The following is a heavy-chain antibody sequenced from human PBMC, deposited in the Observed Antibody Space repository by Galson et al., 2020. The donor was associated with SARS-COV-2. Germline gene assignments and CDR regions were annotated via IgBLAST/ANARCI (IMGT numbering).Heavy chain of an antibody. D-gene: IGHD3-22*01. CDR3: ARGHDYYDSSGSHAFDI. CDR2: IGIAGDP. V-gene: IGHV3-13*05. J-gene: IGHJ3*02. CDR1: GFTFSDYD. Sequence: TGGSLRLSCAASGFTFSDYDMQWVRQGTGKGLEWVSSIGIAGDPYYAASVKGRFTISRENDKNSLYLQMNSLRAGDTAVYYCARGHDYYDSSGSHAFDIWGQGTRVTVSS.